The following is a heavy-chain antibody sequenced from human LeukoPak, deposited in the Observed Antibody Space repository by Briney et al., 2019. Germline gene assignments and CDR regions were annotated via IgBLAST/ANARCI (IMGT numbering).Heavy chain of an antibody. CDR3: ARDSDRRGYTYGYFDY. Sequence: GGSLRLSCAASGFTSSSYEMNWVRQAPGKGLEWVSYVSSSGNTKYYADSVKGRFTISRDNARNSLYLQMDSLRAEDTAVYYCARDSDRRGYTYGYFDYWGQGTLVTVSS. CDR2: VSSSGNTK. J-gene: IGHJ4*02. V-gene: IGHV3-48*03. D-gene: IGHD5-18*01. CDR1: GFTSSSYE.